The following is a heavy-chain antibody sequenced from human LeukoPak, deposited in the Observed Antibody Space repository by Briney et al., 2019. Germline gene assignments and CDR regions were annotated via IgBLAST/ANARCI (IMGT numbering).Heavy chain of an antibody. CDR2: ISYDGSNK. J-gene: IGHJ4*02. Sequence: PGGSLRLSCAASGFTFSSYAMHWVRQAPGKGLEWVAVISYDGSNKYYADSVKGRFTISRDNSKNTLYLQMNSLRAEDTAVYYCAKTGGHYYDSSGYPLWAFDYWGQGTLVTVSS. CDR1: GFTFSSYA. CDR3: AKTGGHYYDSSGYPLWAFDY. D-gene: IGHD3-22*01. V-gene: IGHV3-30*04.